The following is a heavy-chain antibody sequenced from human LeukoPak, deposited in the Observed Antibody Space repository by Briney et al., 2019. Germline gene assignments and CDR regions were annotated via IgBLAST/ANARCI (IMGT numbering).Heavy chain of an antibody. V-gene: IGHV3-23*01. CDR2: MGVSGDNV. D-gene: IGHD4-17*01. CDR3: AKDPNGDYVGAFDT. Sequence: GGSLRLSLAASGFTVSAYGVTWVRQAPGKGLEWVSSMGVSGDNVHYADSVKGRFAISRDNSKNTLYLQMNSLRAEDAAVYYCAKDPNGDYVGAFDTWGQGTMVIVSS. J-gene: IGHJ3*02. CDR1: GFTVSAYG.